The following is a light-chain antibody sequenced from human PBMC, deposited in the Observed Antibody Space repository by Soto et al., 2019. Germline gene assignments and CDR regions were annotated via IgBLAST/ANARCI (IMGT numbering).Light chain of an antibody. J-gene: IGLJ1*01. Sequence: QSALTQPASVSGSPGQLITISCTGTSSDVGGNKYVSWYQHYPGKAPKLMICDVSNRPSGVSNRFSGSKSGNTASLTISGLQAEDEADYYCSAFTGTTYVFGTGTKVTVL. V-gene: IGLV2-14*03. CDR3: SAFTGTTYV. CDR1: SSDVGGNKY. CDR2: DVS.